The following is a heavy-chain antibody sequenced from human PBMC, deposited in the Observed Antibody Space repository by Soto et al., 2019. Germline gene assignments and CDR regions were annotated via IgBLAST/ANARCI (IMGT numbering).Heavy chain of an antibody. Sequence: GGSLRLSCAASGFTFSSYEMSWVRQAPGKGLEWVSYITTSGSATYYADSVKGRLTISRDNARNSVYLEMNSLRVEDTAVYYCAREAGVHDWLDPWGQGTQVTVSS. J-gene: IGHJ5*02. CDR3: AREAGVHDWLDP. CDR1: GFTFSSYE. V-gene: IGHV3-48*03. CDR2: ITTSGSAT. D-gene: IGHD3-10*01.